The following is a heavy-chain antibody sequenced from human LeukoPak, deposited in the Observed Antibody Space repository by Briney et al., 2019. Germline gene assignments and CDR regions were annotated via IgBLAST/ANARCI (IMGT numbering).Heavy chain of an antibody. CDR2: INHSGST. CDR1: GGSFSGYY. D-gene: IGHD3-22*01. J-gene: IGHJ5*02. Sequence: SETLSLTCAVYGGSFSGYYWSWIRQPPGKGLEWIGEINHSGSTNYNPSLKSRVTISVDTSKNQHSLKLTSVTAADTAVYYCARVISSTYYYESSCYLRWFDPWGQGTLVTVSS. V-gene: IGHV4-34*01. CDR3: ARVISSTYYYESSCYLRWFDP.